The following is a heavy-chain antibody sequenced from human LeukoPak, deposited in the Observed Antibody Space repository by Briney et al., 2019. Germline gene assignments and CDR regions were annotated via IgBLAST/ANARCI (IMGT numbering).Heavy chain of an antibody. CDR2: IYYSGST. Sequence: SETLSLTCTVSGGSISSYYWSWIRQPPGKGLEWIGYIYYSGSTNYNPSLKSRVTISVDTSKNQFSLKLSSVTAADTAVYYCVRQVPAPGNWFDPWGQGTLVIVSS. CDR1: GGSISSYY. CDR3: VRQVPAPGNWFDP. V-gene: IGHV4-59*01. J-gene: IGHJ5*02. D-gene: IGHD2-2*01.